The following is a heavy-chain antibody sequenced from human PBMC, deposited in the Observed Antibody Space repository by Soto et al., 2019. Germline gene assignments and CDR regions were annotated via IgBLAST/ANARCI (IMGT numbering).Heavy chain of an antibody. Sequence: QVQLVQSGAEVKKPGASVKVSCKASGYTFTSYGISWVRQAPGQGLEWMGWISAYNGNTNYAQKLQDRVTMTTDTSTSTAYMELRSLRSDDTAVYYCARSMVRGVIIVPSWFDPWGQGTLVTVSS. J-gene: IGHJ5*02. V-gene: IGHV1-18*01. CDR2: ISAYNGNT. CDR3: ARSMVRGVIIVPSWFDP. CDR1: GYTFTSYG. D-gene: IGHD3-10*01.